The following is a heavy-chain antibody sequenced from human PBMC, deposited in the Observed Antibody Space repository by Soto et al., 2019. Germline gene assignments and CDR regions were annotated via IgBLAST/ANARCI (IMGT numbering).Heavy chain of an antibody. CDR3: ARPARLGSSSNWFDP. D-gene: IGHD6-6*01. CDR1: GYSFTSYW. CDR2: IDPSDSYT. J-gene: IGHJ5*02. V-gene: IGHV5-10-1*01. Sequence: GESLKISCKGSGYSFTSYWISWVRQMPGKGLEWMGRIDPSDSYTNYSPSFQGHVTISADKSTSTAYLQWSSLKASDTAMYYCARPARLGSSSNWFDPWGQGTLVTVSS.